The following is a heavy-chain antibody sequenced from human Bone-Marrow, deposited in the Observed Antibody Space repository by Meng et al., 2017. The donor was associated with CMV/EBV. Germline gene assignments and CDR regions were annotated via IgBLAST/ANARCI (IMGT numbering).Heavy chain of an antibody. J-gene: IGHJ5*02. V-gene: IGHV3-7*01. D-gene: IGHD3-10*01. CDR2: MKPDGSAE. CDR3: AKDGRYDSGDRKYESSWSDP. Sequence: GESLKISCAASGFTFSNYAMTWVRQVPGKGLEWVANMKPDGSAEFYVDSVKGRFTISRDNAKNSLYLQMDSLRAEDTAVYYCAKDGRYDSGDRKYESSWSDPWGQGTLVTVSS. CDR1: GFTFSNYA.